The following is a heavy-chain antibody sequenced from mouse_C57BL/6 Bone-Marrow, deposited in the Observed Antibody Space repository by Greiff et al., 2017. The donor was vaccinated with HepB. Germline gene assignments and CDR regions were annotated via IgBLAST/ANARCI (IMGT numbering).Heavy chain of an antibody. D-gene: IGHD1-1*01. V-gene: IGHV1-69*01. Sequence: QVQLQQPGAELVMPGASVKLSCKASGYTFTSYWMHWVKQRPGQGLEWIGEIDPSDSYTNYNQKFKGKSTLTVDKSSSTAYMQLSSLTSADSAVSYCARLIITTVVDWYFDVWGTGTTVTVSS. CDR3: ARLIITTVVDWYFDV. CDR2: IDPSDSYT. J-gene: IGHJ1*03. CDR1: GYTFTSYW.